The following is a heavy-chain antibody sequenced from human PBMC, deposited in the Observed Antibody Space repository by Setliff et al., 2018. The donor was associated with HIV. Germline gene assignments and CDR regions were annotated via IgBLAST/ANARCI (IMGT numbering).Heavy chain of an antibody. V-gene: IGHV1-24*01. Sequence: ASVKVSCKVSGYTLTELSVHWVQQAPGNGLEWMGGVAPEQSETVYAQRFQGRVTFTEDTSTDTAYMDLISLTSDDTAVYFCAAPLTGPDGFDMWGQGTMVTVSS. J-gene: IGHJ3*02. CDR3: AAPLTGPDGFDM. CDR2: VAPEQSET. D-gene: IGHD3-9*01. CDR1: GYTLTELS.